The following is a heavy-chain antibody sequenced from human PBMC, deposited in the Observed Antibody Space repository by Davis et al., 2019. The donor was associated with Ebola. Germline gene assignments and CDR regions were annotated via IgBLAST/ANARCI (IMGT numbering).Heavy chain of an antibody. CDR2: MNPNSGNT. J-gene: IGHJ5*02. V-gene: IGHV1-8*01. D-gene: IGHD6-13*01. CDR3: AREAPYSSSWYNWFDP. CDR1: GYTFTSYD. Sequence: AASVKVSCKASGYTFTSYDINWVRQATGQGLEWMGWMNPNSGNTGYAQKLQGRVTMTTDTSTSTAYMELRSLRSDDTAVYYCAREAPYSSSWYNWFDPWGQGTLVTVSS.